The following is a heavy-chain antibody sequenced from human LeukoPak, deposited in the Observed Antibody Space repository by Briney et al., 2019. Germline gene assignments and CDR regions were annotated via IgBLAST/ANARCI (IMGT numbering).Heavy chain of an antibody. Sequence: GGSLRLSCAASGFTFSSYAMHWIRQTPGKGLEWVAVISHDGNKKYHADSVRGRFTISRDDSKNTVFLQMNSLRPDDTAVYYCARSHGSSWDNWFDPWGQGTLVTVSS. CDR2: ISHDGNKK. V-gene: IGHV3-30-3*01. CDR1: GFTFSSYA. D-gene: IGHD6-13*01. CDR3: ARSHGSSWDNWFDP. J-gene: IGHJ5*02.